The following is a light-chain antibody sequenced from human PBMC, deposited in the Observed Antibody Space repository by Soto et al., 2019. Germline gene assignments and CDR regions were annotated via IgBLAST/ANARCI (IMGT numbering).Light chain of an antibody. J-gene: IGKJ2*01. V-gene: IGKV2-30*02. CDR2: KVS. Sequence: DAVMTQSPLSLPVTLGHPASISCRSSQSLVHSSGNTNLNWFQQRPGQSPRRLIYKVSDRDSGVPDRFTGSASGTDFIRTISRVEAEDIGVYYCMQATHWPYTFGQGTKLEI. CDR1: QSLVHSSGNTN. CDR3: MQATHWPYT.